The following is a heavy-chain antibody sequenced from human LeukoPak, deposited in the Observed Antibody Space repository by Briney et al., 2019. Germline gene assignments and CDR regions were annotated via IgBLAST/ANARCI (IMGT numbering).Heavy chain of an antibody. CDR1: GGTFSSYT. J-gene: IGHJ6*02. Sequence: SVKVSCKASGGTFSSYTISWVRQAPGQGLEWMGRIIPTLGIANYAQEFQGRVTINADKSTSTAYMEQSSLRSEDTAVYYCARTHVDTAPRGYYYYGMDVWGQGTTVTVSS. CDR3: ARTHVDTAPRGYYYYGMDV. CDR2: IIPTLGIA. D-gene: IGHD5-18*01. V-gene: IGHV1-69*02.